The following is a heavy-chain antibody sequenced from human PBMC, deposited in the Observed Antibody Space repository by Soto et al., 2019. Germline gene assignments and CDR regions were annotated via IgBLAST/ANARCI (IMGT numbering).Heavy chain of an antibody. D-gene: IGHD1-7*01. J-gene: IGHJ4*02. V-gene: IGHV3-11*01. Sequence: VQLVESGGGLVKPGGSLRLTCTASGFTFSDYYMSWLRQPPGKGLEWIYYVNTTEATIFYTDSVRGRFTVSRDNARQSLFLQMDRLRDDDTAVYCCGRADWNYSGISSWGQGTLVTVSS. CDR3: GRADWNYSGISS. CDR1: GFTFSDYY. CDR2: VNTTEATI.